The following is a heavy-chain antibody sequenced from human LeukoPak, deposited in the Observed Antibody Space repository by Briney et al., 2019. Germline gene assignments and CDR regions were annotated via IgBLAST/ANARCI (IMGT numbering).Heavy chain of an antibody. CDR1: GFIFSSYA. D-gene: IGHD6-13*01. J-gene: IGHJ4*02. CDR2: ISGNGTTT. CDR3: ANTYSSSWYPLFDS. Sequence: GGSLRLSCAASGFIFSSYAMTWVRQAPGRGLEWLSTISGNGTTTYYVDSVKGRFTVSRDNSKNTLFLQMNSLRAEDTAVYYCANTYSSSWYPLFDSWGQGTLVTVSS. V-gene: IGHV3-23*01.